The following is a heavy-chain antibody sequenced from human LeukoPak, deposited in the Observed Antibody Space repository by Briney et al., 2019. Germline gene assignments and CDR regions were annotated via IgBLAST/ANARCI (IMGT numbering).Heavy chain of an antibody. J-gene: IGHJ4*02. CDR2: INPYNGDT. V-gene: IGHV1-18*01. Sequence: ASVKVSCKASGYTXVNXDXXXXXXXXGQXXXXXGXINPYNGDTNYVQKFQGRVTMTTDTSTSTAYMELRSLKYDDTAVYYCAXFLDYGGNSVSPLRYWGQGTLVTVSS. D-gene: IGHD4-23*01. CDR3: AXFLDYGGNSVSPLRY. CDR1: GYTXVNXD.